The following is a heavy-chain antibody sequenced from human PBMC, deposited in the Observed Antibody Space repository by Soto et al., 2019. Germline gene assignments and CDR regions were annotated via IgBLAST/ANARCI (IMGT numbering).Heavy chain of an antibody. D-gene: IGHD5-18*01. V-gene: IGHV4-59*01. CDR1: GVSISSYY. CDR2: IYYSGST. J-gene: IGHJ4*02. CDR3: ARDNGYSYGYTLDH. Sequence: SETLSLTCTVSGVSISSYYWSWIRQPPGKGLEWIGYIYYSGSTNYNPSLKSRVTISVDTSKNQFSLKLSSVTAADTAVYYCARDNGYSYGYTLDHWGQGTLVTVSS.